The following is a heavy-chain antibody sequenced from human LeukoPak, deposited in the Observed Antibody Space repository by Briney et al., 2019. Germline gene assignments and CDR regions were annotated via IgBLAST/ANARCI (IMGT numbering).Heavy chain of an antibody. CDR2: IYYSGST. V-gene: IGHV4-59*01. CDR1: GGSISSYY. D-gene: IGHD6-19*01. CDR3: ASRKAVAGIADAFDI. J-gene: IGHJ3*02. Sequence: SETLSLTCTVSGGSISSYYWSWIRQPPGKGLEWIGYIYYSGSTNYNPSLKSRVTISVDTSKNQFSLKLSSVTAADTAVYYCASRKAVAGIADAFDIWGQGTMVTVSS.